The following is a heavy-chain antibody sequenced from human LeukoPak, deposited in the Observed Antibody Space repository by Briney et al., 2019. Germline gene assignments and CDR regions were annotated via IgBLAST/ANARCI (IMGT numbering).Heavy chain of an antibody. D-gene: IGHD7-27*01. CDR3: ARGGSGDLPPDY. V-gene: IGHV1-69*05. Sequence: SVKVSCKASGGTFSSYAISWVRQAPGQGLEWMGGIIPIFGTANYAQKFQGRVTITTDESTSTAYMDLSSLRSEDTAVYYCARGGSGDLPPDYWGQGTLVTVSS. J-gene: IGHJ4*02. CDR1: GGTFSSYA. CDR2: IIPIFGTA.